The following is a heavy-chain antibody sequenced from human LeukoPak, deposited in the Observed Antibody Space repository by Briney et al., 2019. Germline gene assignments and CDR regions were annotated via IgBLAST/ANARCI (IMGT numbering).Heavy chain of an antibody. Sequence: GGSLRLSCAASGFTFSNYWMSWVRQAPGKGLEWVANIKQDGSEKYYVDSVKGRFTISRDNAKNSLYLQMNSLRAEDTAVYCCASFRITVAGRTGLDYWGQGTLVTVSS. CDR1: GFTFSNYW. V-gene: IGHV3-7*01. J-gene: IGHJ4*02. CDR3: ASFRITVAGRTGLDY. CDR2: IKQDGSEK. D-gene: IGHD6-19*01.